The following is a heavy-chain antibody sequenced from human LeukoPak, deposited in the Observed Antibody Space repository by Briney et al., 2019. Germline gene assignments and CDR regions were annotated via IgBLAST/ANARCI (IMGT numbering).Heavy chain of an antibody. CDR1: GFTFSSYA. CDR2: ISYDGSNK. D-gene: IGHD6-6*01. CDR3: ARDKQLVPTH. V-gene: IGHV3-30-3*01. Sequence: PGGSLILSCAASGFTFSSYAMHWVRQAPGKGLEWVAVISYDGSNKYYADSVKGRFTISRDNSKNTLYLQMNSLRAEDTAVYYCARDKQLVPTHWGQGTLVTVSS. J-gene: IGHJ4*02.